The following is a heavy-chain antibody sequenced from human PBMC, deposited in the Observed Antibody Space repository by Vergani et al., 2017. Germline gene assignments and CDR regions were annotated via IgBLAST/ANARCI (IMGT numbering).Heavy chain of an antibody. V-gene: IGHV3-21*01. CDR2: ISSSSSYI. CDR3: ARGSSSWSFDY. J-gene: IGHJ4*02. D-gene: IGHD6-13*01. CDR1: GFTFSSYS. Sequence: EVQLVESGGGLVKPGGSLRLSCAASGFTFSSYSMNWVRPAPGKGLEWVSSISSSSSYIYYADSVKGRFTISRDNAKNSLYLQMNSLRAEDTAVYYCARGSSSWSFDYWGQGTLVTVSS.